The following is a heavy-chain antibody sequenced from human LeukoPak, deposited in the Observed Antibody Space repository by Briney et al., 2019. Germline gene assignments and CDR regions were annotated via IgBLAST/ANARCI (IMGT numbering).Heavy chain of an antibody. CDR1: GVSISAYY. Sequence: SETLSLTCSVSGVSISAYYWSWIRQPAGKGLEWIGRIYPGESIYASENTNYNPSLKSRVSMSGDTSKNQVSLKLRSVTAADTAVYYCARQVVVVPAAIRDWGQGTLVTVSS. CDR3: ARQVVVVPAAIRD. D-gene: IGHD2-2*01. J-gene: IGHJ4*02. CDR2: IYPGESIYASENT. V-gene: IGHV4-4*07.